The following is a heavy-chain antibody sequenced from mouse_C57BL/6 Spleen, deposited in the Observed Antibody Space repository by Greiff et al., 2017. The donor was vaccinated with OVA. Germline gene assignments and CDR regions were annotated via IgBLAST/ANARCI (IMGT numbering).Heavy chain of an antibody. CDR3: ARGSSYLTGGYAMDY. Sequence: EVQLQQSGPELVKPGASVKISCKASGYSFTDYNMNWVKQSHGKSLEWIGVINPNYGTTSYNQKFKGKATLTVDQSSSTAYMQLNSLTSEDSAVYDCARGSSYLTGGYAMDYWGQGTSVTVSS. J-gene: IGHJ4*01. V-gene: IGHV1-39*01. D-gene: IGHD1-1*01. CDR2: INPNYGTT. CDR1: GYSFTDYN.